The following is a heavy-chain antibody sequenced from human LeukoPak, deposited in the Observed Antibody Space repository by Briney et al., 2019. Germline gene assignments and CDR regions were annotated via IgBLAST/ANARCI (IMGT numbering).Heavy chain of an antibody. J-gene: IGHJ4*02. V-gene: IGHV3-33*01. CDR3: AREPRGDHPFDY. Sequence: PGRSLRLSCAASGFTFSSYGMHWVRQAPGKGLVWVAVIWYDGSNKYYADSVKGRFTISRDNSKNTLYLQMNSLRAEDTAVYYCAREPRGDHPFDYWGQGTLVTVSS. D-gene: IGHD4-17*01. CDR1: GFTFSSYG. CDR2: IWYDGSNK.